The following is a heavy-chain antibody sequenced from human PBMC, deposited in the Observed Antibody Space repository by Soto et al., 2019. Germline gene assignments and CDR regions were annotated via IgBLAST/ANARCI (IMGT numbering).Heavy chain of an antibody. D-gene: IGHD3-22*01. V-gene: IGHV4-61*08. Sequence: QVQLQESGPGLVNPSETLSLTCTVSGGSVSSGDHYWSWIRQPPGKGLEWIAYISYSGSADYNPFLKSRVSISLDMSKNQCTLKLSSVTAADTAGYYCASDLSDSLNSFDAFDIWGQGTMVTVSS. J-gene: IGHJ3*02. CDR3: ASDLSDSLNSFDAFDI. CDR1: GGSVSSGDHY. CDR2: ISYSGSA.